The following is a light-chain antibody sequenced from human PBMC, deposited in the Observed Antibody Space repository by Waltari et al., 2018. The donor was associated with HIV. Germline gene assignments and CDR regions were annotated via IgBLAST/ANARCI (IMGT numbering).Light chain of an antibody. CDR3: AVWDDSLGGAV. CDR1: GSNIGTYS. CDR2: MND. V-gene: IGLV1-47*01. J-gene: IGLJ2*01. Sequence: QSVVTQPPSASGTPGQRVTISCSGSGSNIGTYSVNWYQHFPGTAPKLLIYMNDRRPSGVPGRCSGSQSGTSASMAISGLQYDDEADDYCAVWDDSLGGAVFGGGTKLTVL.